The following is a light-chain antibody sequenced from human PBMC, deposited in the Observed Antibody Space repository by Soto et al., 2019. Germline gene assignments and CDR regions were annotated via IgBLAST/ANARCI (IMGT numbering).Light chain of an antibody. V-gene: IGLV1-40*01. Sequence: QSVLTQPPSVSGAPGQRVTISCTGGSSNIGAGHDVHWYQQFPGTAPKLLIYGNTNRPSGVPDRFFGSKSGTSASLAITGLQAEDEAEYYCQSYDSSLSGYVFGTGTKVTVL. CDR1: SSNIGAGHD. CDR3: QSYDSSLSGYV. J-gene: IGLJ1*01. CDR2: GNT.